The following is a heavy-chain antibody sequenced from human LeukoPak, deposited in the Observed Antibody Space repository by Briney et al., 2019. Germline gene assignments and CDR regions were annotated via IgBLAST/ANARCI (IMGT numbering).Heavy chain of an antibody. D-gene: IGHD2-8*01. CDR1: GYSFTNYW. CDR2: IYPGDSDT. CDR3: AREAAVTNVAGRSDP. J-gene: IGHJ5*02. V-gene: IGHV5-51*01. Sequence: GESLKISCKGSGYSFTNYWIGWVRQMPGKGLEWMGIIYPGDSDTRYSPSFQGQVTISADKSISTAYLQWSSLKASDTAMYYCAREAAVTNVAGRSDPWGQGTLVTVSS.